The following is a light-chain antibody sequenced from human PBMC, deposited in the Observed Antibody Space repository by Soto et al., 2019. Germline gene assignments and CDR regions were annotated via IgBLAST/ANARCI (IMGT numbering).Light chain of an antibody. CDR1: QAISSR. J-gene: IGKJ4*01. Sequence: DIQMTQSPSSVSASLGDRVTITCRASQAISSRLAWYQQKPGKAPKLLSYAASSLQSGVPSRFSGSGSGTDFTLTISRLQPEDFATYYCQQANSFPLTFGGGTMVEIK. V-gene: IGKV1-12*01. CDR3: QQANSFPLT. CDR2: AAS.